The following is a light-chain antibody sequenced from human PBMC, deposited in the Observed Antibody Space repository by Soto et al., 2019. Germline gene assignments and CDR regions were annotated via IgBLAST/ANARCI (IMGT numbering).Light chain of an antibody. V-gene: IGLV2-14*01. CDR1: SSDVGGYNY. J-gene: IGLJ1*01. CDR2: EXX. Sequence: QSALTQPASVSGSPGQSITISCTGTSSDVGGYNYVSWYQQHPGKATKLMIYEXXXRXXXXXXXXXGSKSGNTASLTISGXQAEDEXXYYCSSYTSSSIDDVFGTGTKVTVL. CDR3: SSYTSSSIDDV.